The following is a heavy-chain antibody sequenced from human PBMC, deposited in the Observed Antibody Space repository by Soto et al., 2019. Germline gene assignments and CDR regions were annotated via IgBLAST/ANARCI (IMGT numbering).Heavy chain of an antibody. CDR2: ISGSGGST. CDR3: AKTPMDIVVVPAAQIYFDY. J-gene: IGHJ4*02. D-gene: IGHD2-2*03. CDR1: GFTFSSYA. Sequence: EVQLLESGGGLVQPGGSLRLSCAASGFTFSSYAMSWVRQAPGKGLEWVSAISGSGGSTYYVDSVKGRFNISSDNSKNTLYLQMNSLRAEDTAVYYCAKTPMDIVVVPAAQIYFDYWGQGTLVTVSS. V-gene: IGHV3-23*01.